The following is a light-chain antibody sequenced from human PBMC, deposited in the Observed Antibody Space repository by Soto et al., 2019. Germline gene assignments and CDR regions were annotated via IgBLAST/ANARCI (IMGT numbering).Light chain of an antibody. CDR1: QSISSW. J-gene: IGKJ1*01. CDR3: QQYNSYWT. CDR2: KAS. V-gene: IGKV1-5*03. Sequence: DIQMTQSPSTLSASVGDRVTTTCRASQSISSWLARYQQKPGKAPKLLIYKASSLESGVPSRFSGSGSGTEFTLTISSLQPDDFATYYCQQYNSYWTFGQGTKVDI.